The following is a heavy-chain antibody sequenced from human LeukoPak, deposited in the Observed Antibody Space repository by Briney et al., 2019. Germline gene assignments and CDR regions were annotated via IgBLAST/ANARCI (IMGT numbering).Heavy chain of an antibody. Sequence: GGSLRLSCAASGFTFSSYGMHWVRQAPGKGLEWVAVISYDGSNKYYADSVKGRFTISRDNSKNTLYLQMNSLRAEDTAVYYCAKDLSLGWDEYYFDYWGQGTLVTASS. V-gene: IGHV3-30*18. CDR2: ISYDGSNK. D-gene: IGHD6-19*01. CDR3: AKDLSLGWDEYYFDY. J-gene: IGHJ4*02. CDR1: GFTFSSYG.